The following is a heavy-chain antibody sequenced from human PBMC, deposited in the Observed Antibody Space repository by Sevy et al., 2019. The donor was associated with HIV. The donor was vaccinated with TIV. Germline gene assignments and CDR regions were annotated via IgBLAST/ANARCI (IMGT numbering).Heavy chain of an antibody. D-gene: IGHD3-22*01. J-gene: IGHJ4*02. CDR2: IKSNIDGETT. CDR3: ATAPGYYDSAPFDY. CDR1: GFTFNNAW. V-gene: IGHV3-15*01. Sequence: GVSLRLSCAVSGFTFNNAWMNWVRQAPGTGLQWVGLIKSNIDGETTDYAAPVKGRFTISRDDSKNTLYLQMNNLKIEDTAVYYCATAPGYYDSAPFDYWGPGTLVTVSS.